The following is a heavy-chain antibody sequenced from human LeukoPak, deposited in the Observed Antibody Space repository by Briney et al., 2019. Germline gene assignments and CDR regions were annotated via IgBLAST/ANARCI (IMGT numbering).Heavy chain of an antibody. Sequence: SETLSLTCAVYGGSFSSYYWSWIRQPPGKGLEWIGEINHSGSTNYNPSLKSRVTISVDTSKNQFSLKLSSVTAADTAVYYCATRSSGWYLGAFDIWGQGTMVTVSS. CDR2: INHSGST. V-gene: IGHV4-34*01. CDR1: GGSFSSYY. D-gene: IGHD6-19*01. CDR3: ATRSSGWYLGAFDI. J-gene: IGHJ3*02.